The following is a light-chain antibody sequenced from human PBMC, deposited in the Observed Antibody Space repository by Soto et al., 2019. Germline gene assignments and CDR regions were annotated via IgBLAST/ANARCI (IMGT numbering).Light chain of an antibody. J-gene: IGKJ2*01. V-gene: IGKV1-39*01. CDR1: QTIATF. CDR2: AAS. Sequence: DITMTPSPSSLSASGGDRATSTCRASQTIATFLNWYQQRPGQAPRLLIYAASNLDNGVPSKFSGSGSETVCTLTLSNLQPEDFATYFCQQTYRPPVTFGQGTKLEI. CDR3: QQTYRPPVT.